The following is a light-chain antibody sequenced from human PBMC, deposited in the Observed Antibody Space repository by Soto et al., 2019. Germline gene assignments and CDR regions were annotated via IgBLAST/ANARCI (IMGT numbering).Light chain of an antibody. V-gene: IGKV1-39*01. J-gene: IGKJ1*01. CDR3: QQSYSLTRK. CDR2: AAS. Sequence: DIPVTHPPTSLSPYLLNSVSITFRASQSISSYLNWYQQKPGKAPKLLIYAASSLQSGVPSRFSGSGSGTDFTLTISRLQPEDFATYYCQQSYSLTRKFGQGSKADI. CDR1: QSISSY.